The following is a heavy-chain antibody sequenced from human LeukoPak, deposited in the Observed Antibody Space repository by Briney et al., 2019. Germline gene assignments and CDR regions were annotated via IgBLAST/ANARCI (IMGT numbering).Heavy chain of an antibody. CDR2: IKSKTDGGTT. Sequence: GGSLRLSCAASGFTFSNACMTWVRLAPGKGLEWVGHIKSKTDGGTTDYAAPVKGRFTISRDDSKNTLYLQMNTLKTEDTAVYYCATGTWIQLWLADYWGQGTLVTVSS. J-gene: IGHJ4*02. D-gene: IGHD5-18*01. CDR3: ATGTWIQLWLADY. CDR1: GFTFSNAC. V-gene: IGHV3-15*01.